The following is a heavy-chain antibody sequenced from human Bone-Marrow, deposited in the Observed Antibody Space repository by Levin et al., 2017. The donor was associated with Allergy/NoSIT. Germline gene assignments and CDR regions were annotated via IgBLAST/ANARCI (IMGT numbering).Heavy chain of an antibody. CDR2: IYYGANS. V-gene: IGHV4-59*01. Sequence: SETLSLTCSVSGSSISAFYWTWIRQSPGTGLEWMGNIYYGANSNYNPSLRGRLTISLDTSKSQFSLKLTSLTPADTAIYFCVRGNDFGESFDFWGPGTLVTVSS. CDR3: VRGNDFGESFDF. D-gene: IGHD4-17*01. CDR1: GSSISAFY. J-gene: IGHJ4*02.